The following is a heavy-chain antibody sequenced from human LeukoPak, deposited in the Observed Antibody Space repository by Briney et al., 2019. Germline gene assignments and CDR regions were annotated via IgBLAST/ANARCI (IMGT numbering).Heavy chain of an antibody. CDR3: ARDVGITIFGVVIEPSNWFDP. D-gene: IGHD3-3*01. V-gene: IGHV1-69*05. J-gene: IGHJ5*02. CDR2: IIPIFGTA. Sequence: GASVKVSCKASGGTSSSYAISWVRQAPGQGLEWMGGIIPIFGTANYAQKFQGRVTITTDESTSTAYMELSSLRSEDTAVYYRARDVGITIFGVVIEPSNWFDPWGQGTLVTVSS. CDR1: GGTSSSYA.